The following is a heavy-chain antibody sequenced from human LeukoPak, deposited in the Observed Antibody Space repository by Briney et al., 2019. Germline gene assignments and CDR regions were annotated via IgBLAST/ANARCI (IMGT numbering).Heavy chain of an antibody. V-gene: IGHV1-18*01. J-gene: IGHJ6*02. CDR3: ASSQIFGVATYYYYYYGMDV. CDR1: GYTFTSYG. D-gene: IGHD3-3*01. Sequence: ASVKVSCKASGYTFTSYGISWVRQAPGQGLEWMGWISAYNGNTNYAQKLQGRVTMTTDTSTSTAYMELRSLRSDDTAVYYCASSQIFGVATYYYYYYGMDVWGQGTTVTVSS. CDR2: ISAYNGNT.